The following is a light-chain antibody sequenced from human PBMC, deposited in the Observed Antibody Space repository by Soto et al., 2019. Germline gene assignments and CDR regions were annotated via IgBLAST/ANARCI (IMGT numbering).Light chain of an antibody. J-gene: IGKJ1*01. Sequence: DIVMTQSPDSLAVSLGERATINCKSSQSVLSSSNNKNYLAWYQQKPGQPPKLLIYWASTRESGVPDRFSGSGSGTDFTLTISSLRAEDVAVYYCQQYYTGPPRAFAQGTKVEIK. V-gene: IGKV4-1*01. CDR3: QQYYTGPPRA. CDR1: QSVLSSSNNKNY. CDR2: WAS.